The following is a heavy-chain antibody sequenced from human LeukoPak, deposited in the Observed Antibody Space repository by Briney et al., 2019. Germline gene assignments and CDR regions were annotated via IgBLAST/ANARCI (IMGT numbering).Heavy chain of an antibody. CDR3: ARDKIVGATYFDY. Sequence: GGSLRLSCAASGFTLSNYWMSWVRQAPGEGLEWVATLKQDGSEKYYVDSVKGRFSISRDNAKNSLFLQMNSLRAEDTAVYYCARDKIVGATYFDYWGQGTLVTVSS. J-gene: IGHJ4*02. V-gene: IGHV3-7*01. CDR2: LKQDGSEK. D-gene: IGHD1-26*01. CDR1: GFTLSNYW.